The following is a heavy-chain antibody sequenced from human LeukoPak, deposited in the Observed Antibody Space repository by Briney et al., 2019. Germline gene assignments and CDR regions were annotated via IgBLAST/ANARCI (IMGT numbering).Heavy chain of an antibody. CDR2: IYYSGAT. J-gene: IGHJ5*02. CDR1: GGSISSNHNY. CDR3: ARSIAAEGPTHNRFGP. V-gene: IGHV4-39*01. D-gene: IGHD6-13*01. Sequence: KPSETLSLTCTVSGGSISSNHNYWGWIRQPPGKGLEWIGSIYYSGATYYNPSLKSRVAVSVDTSKNQFSLSLTSVTAADTSVYYCARSIAAEGPTHNRFGPWGQGTLVTVSS.